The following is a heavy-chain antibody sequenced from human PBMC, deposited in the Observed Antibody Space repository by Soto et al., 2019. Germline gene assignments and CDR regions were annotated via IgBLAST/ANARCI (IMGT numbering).Heavy chain of an antibody. CDR2: IYATGTT. CDR1: GASISGFY. CDR3: VRDGTETLRDRFDP. Sequence: SETLSLTCTVSGASISGFYWSWIRKSAGKGLEWIGRIYATGTTDYNPSLKSRVMMSVDTSEKQFSLKLRSVTAADTAVYYCVRDGTETLRDRFDPWGQGISVTVSS. J-gene: IGHJ5*02. D-gene: IGHD1-1*01. V-gene: IGHV4-4*07.